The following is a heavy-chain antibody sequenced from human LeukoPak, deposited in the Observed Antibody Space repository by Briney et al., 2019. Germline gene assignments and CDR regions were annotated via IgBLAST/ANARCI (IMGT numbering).Heavy chain of an antibody. CDR2: TYYRSKWYN. CDR1: GDSVSSNSAA. CDR3: AREGRYCSGGSCYLTFDY. D-gene: IGHD2-15*01. Sequence: SQTLSLTCAISGDSVSSNSAAWNWIRQSPSRGLEWLGRTYYRSKWYNDYAVSVKSRITINPDTSKNQFSLKLSSVTAADTAVYYCAREGRYCSGGSCYLTFDYWGQGTLVTVSS. J-gene: IGHJ4*02. V-gene: IGHV6-1*01.